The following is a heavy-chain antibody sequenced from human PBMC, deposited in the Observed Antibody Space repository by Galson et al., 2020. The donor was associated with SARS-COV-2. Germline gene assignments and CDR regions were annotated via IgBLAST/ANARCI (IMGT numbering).Heavy chain of an antibody. CDR3: WGGSVWGYYFDY. Sequence: SVKVSCKASGGTFSSYAISWVRQAPGQGLEWMGGIIPIFGTANYAQKFQGRVTITADESTSTAYMELSSLRSEDTAVYYCWGGSVWGYYFDYWGQGTLVTVSS. CDR1: GGTFSSYA. CDR2: IIPIFGTA. V-gene: IGHV1-69*13. D-gene: IGHD2-21*01. J-gene: IGHJ4*02.